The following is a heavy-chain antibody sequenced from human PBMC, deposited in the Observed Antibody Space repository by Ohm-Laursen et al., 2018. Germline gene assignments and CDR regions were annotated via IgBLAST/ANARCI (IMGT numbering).Heavy chain of an antibody. J-gene: IGHJ6*02. CDR1: GFTFSSYA. CDR3: ARDDGAYARRSGMDV. CDR2: IKQDGSEK. V-gene: IGHV3-7*01. D-gene: IGHD2-8*01. Sequence: SLRLSCAASGFTFSSYAMSWVRQAPGKGLEWVANIKQDGSEKYYVDSVTGRFTISRDNAKNSLYLHMSSLRAEDTAIYYCARDDGAYARRSGMDVWGQGTTVTVSS.